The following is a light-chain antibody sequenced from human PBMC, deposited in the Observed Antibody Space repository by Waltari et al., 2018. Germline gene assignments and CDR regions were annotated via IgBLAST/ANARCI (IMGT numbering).Light chain of an antibody. CDR3: QQYDNPQFT. CDR1: QDISKY. J-gene: IGKJ3*01. Sequence: DIQMTQSPSSLSASVGDRVTITCQASQDISKYLNWYQQKPGKAPKLLMYDASTLEVGVPSRFSGSGSGTDFTFSISSLQPEDFATYFCQQYDNPQFTFGPGTKVDIK. CDR2: DAS. V-gene: IGKV1-33*01.